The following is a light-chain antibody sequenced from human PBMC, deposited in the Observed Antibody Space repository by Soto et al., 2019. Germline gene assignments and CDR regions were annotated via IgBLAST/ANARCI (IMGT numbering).Light chain of an antibody. CDR1: SRDVGDYNY. J-gene: IGLJ1*01. CDR3: SSYTSSSTLYV. CDR2: DVS. Sequence: QSVLTQPASVSGSPGQSITISCTGTSRDVGDYNYVSWYQQHPGKAPKLMIYDVSNRPSGVSNRFSGSKSGNTASLTISGLQAEDEADYYCSSYTSSSTLYVFGTGTKVTVL. V-gene: IGLV2-14*01.